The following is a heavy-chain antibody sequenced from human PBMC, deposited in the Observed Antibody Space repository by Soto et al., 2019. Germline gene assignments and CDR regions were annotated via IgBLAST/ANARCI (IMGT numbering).Heavy chain of an antibody. V-gene: IGHV3-21*01. CDR2: ISSSSSYI. CDR1: GFTFSSYS. D-gene: IGHD3-9*01. Sequence: EVQLVESGGGLVKPGGSLRLSCAASGFTFSSYSMNWVRQAPGKGLEWVSAISSSSSYIYYADSVKGRFTISRDNAKNSLYLQMNSRRAQATAVYYCAREYFVWPELCCYYGMDVCGPGTTVTVSS. CDR3: AREYFVWPELCCYYGMDV. J-gene: IGHJ6*02.